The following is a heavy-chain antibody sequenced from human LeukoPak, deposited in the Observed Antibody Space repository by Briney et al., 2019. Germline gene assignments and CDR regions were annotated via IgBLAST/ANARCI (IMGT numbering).Heavy chain of an antibody. CDR2: ISSGANII. D-gene: IGHD4-17*01. V-gene: IGHV3-48*03. CDR3: ARTMTTVNTLDY. J-gene: IGHJ4*02. Sequence: GGSLRLSCAASGFTFSSYEMNWVRQAPGKGLEWVSYISSGANIIYYADSVKGRFTISSDNAKNSLYLQMNSLRAEDTAVYYCARTMTTVNTLDYWGQGTLVTVSS. CDR1: GFTFSSYE.